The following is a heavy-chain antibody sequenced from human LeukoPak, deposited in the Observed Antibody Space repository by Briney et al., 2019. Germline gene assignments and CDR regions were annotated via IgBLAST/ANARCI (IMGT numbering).Heavy chain of an antibody. CDR3: ARVIVYSGYGHLLY. J-gene: IGHJ4*02. CDR1: GGSISSYY. V-gene: IGHV4-59*01. CDR2: IYYSGST. D-gene: IGHD5-12*01. Sequence: SETLSLTCTVSGGSISSYYWSWIRQPPGKGLEWIGYIYYSGSTNYNPSLKSRVTISVDTSKNQFSLKLSSVTAADTAVYYCARVIVYSGYGHLLYWGQGTLVTVSS.